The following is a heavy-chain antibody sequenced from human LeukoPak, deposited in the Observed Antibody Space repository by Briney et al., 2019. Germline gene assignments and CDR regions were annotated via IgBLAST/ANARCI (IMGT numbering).Heavy chain of an antibody. CDR3: ARDLPSYYFDSGNMFDP. D-gene: IGHD3-10*01. CDR1: GVALSSYY. Sequence: SETLSLTCTVSGVALSSYYWSWIRQPAAKGLEWIGRIYTTGRTDYSASLKSRVTMSVDTSNNQFSLKLSSVTAADTAVYYCARDLPSYYFDSGNMFDPWGQGILVTVSS. V-gene: IGHV4-4*07. CDR2: IYTTGRT. J-gene: IGHJ5*02.